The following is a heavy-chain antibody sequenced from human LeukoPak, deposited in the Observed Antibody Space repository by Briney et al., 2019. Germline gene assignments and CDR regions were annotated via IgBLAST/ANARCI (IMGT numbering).Heavy chain of an antibody. CDR1: GFTFSSYS. Sequence: NPGGSLRLSCAAYGFTFSSYSMNWVRQAPGKGLEWVSSISSSSSYIYYADSVKGRFTISRDNAKNSLYLQMNSLRAEDTAVYYCARDSHDYGDYVSFDYWGQGTLVTVSS. CDR2: ISSSSSYI. J-gene: IGHJ4*02. D-gene: IGHD4-17*01. V-gene: IGHV3-21*01. CDR3: ARDSHDYGDYVSFDY.